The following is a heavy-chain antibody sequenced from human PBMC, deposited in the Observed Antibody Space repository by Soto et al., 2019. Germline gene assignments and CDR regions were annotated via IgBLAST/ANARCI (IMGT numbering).Heavy chain of an antibody. Sequence: QVQFVQSGAEVKKPGASVKVSCKASGYTFTDYAIHWVRQAPGQXXXWMGWINVGNGNTKYSQKFQDRIAVTRDIXXXXXXXXXXXXXXXXXXXXXXXXXXXXXXXXXXDIWGQGTVVTVSS. J-gene: IGHJ3*02. V-gene: IGHV1-3*01. CDR2: INVGNGNT. CDR1: GYTFTDYA. CDR3: XXXXXXXXXXXXDI.